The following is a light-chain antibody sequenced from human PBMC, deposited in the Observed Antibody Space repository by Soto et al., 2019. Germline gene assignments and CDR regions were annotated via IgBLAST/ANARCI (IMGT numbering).Light chain of an antibody. CDR2: GAS. Sequence: IVMTQSPATLSVSPGERATLSCRASQSVRNYFAWYQQRPGQAPRLLIFGASTRATDIPARFSGSGSGTEFTLTISSLQSEDFAVYYCQQYNNWPRTFGQGTKVEIK. V-gene: IGKV3-15*01. J-gene: IGKJ1*01. CDR3: QQYNNWPRT. CDR1: QSVRNY.